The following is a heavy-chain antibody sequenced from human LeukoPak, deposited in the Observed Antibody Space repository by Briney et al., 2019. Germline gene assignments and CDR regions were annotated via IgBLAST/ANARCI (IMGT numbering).Heavy chain of an antibody. Sequence: ASVKVSCKASGYTFTAYYMHWVRQAPGQGLEWMGRINPKSGGTSYAQGFQGRVTVTRDTSISTAYMELNRLNSDDTAVYYCTVMAVAGTEFDCWGQGTLVTVSS. CDR2: INPKSGGT. CDR1: GYTFTAYY. CDR3: TVMAVAGTEFDC. V-gene: IGHV1-2*06. J-gene: IGHJ4*02. D-gene: IGHD6-19*01.